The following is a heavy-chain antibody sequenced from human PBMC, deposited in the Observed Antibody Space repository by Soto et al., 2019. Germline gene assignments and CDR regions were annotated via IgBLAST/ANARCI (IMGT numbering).Heavy chain of an antibody. J-gene: IGHJ6*02. CDR2: IIPIFGTA. D-gene: IGHD3-22*01. Sequence: QVQLVQSGAEVKKPGSSVKVSCKASGGTFSSYAISWVRQAPGQGLEWMGGIIPIFGTANYAQKFQGRVTIXXDXSTXTAYMELSSLRSEDTAVYYCAKSGYYNPTKYGMDVWGQGTTVTVSS. V-gene: IGHV1-69*14. CDR3: AKSGYYNPTKYGMDV. CDR1: GGTFSSYA.